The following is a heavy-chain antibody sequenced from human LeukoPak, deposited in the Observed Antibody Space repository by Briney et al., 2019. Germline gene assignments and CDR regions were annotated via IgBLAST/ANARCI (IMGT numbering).Heavy chain of an antibody. J-gene: IGHJ3*02. CDR3: ARRGEI. V-gene: IGHV4-59*08. CDR2: IYYSGST. CDR1: GGSISSYY. Sequence: PSETLPLTCTVSGGSISSYYWSWIRQPPGKGLEWIGYIYYSGSTNYNPSLKSRVTISVDTSKNQFSLKLNFVTAADTAVYYCARRGEIWGQGAMVTVSS. D-gene: IGHD3-10*01.